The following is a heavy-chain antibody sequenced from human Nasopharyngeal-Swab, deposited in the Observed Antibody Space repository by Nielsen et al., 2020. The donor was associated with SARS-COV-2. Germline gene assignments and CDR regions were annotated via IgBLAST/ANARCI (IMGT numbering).Heavy chain of an antibody. CDR1: GGSISSGGYY. D-gene: IGHD3-10*01. V-gene: IGHV4-31*03. CDR3: ARDPSTITMVRGVIPHGAFDI. CDR2: IYYSGST. Sequence: LRLSCTVSGGSISSGGYYWSRIRQHPGKGLEWIGYIYYSGSTYYNPSLKSRVTISVDTSKNQFSLKLSSVTAADTAVYYCARDPSTITMVRGVIPHGAFDIWGQGTMVTVSS. J-gene: IGHJ3*02.